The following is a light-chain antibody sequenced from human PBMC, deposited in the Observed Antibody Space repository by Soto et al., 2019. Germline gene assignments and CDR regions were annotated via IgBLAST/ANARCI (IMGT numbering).Light chain of an antibody. CDR2: DVT. Sequence: QSALAQPRSVSGSPGQSVTLSCTGTSSVVGGYDFVSWYQQYPGKAPKLIIFDVTERTSGVPDRFSGSKSGNSASLTISGLQAEDEADYYCSSYAGSYILGVFGGGTKVTVL. V-gene: IGLV2-11*01. CDR3: SSYAGSYILGV. CDR1: SSVVGGYDF. J-gene: IGLJ3*02.